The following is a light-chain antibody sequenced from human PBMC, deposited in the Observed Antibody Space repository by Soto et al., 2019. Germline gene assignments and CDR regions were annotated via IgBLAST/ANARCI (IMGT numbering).Light chain of an antibody. CDR3: LQDHDDSWT. V-gene: IGKV1-39*01. CDR2: TAS. Sequence: DIQMTQSPSSLSASVGDRVTIICRASKSISTYLNWYQQKPGKAPNLLIYTASSLESGVPSRFSGSGSGTDFTLTVSSLQPADFATYYCLQDHDDSWTFGQGTKVDIK. J-gene: IGKJ1*01. CDR1: KSISTY.